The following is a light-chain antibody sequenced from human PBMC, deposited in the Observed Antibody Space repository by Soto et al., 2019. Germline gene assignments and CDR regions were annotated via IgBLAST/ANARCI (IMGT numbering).Light chain of an antibody. J-gene: IGKJ1*01. CDR1: QSVSSN. CDR2: GAS. V-gene: IGKV3-15*01. CDR3: QQYNNWRTWT. Sequence: EIVMTQSPATLSVSPGERATLSCRASQSVSSNLAWYQQKPGQAPRLLIYGASTRDTGIPARFSGSGSGTEFTLTISSLQSEDFAVYYCQQYNNWRTWTFGQGTKVDIK.